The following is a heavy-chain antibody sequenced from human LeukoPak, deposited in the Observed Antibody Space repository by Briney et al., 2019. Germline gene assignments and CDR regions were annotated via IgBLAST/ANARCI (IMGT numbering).Heavy chain of an antibody. D-gene: IGHD3-22*01. V-gene: IGHV3-23*01. CDR2: ISGSGSST. Sequence: PGGSLRLSCAASGFTFSSYAMSWVRQAPGKGLEWVSAISGSGSSTYYADSVKGRFTISRDNSKNTLYLQMNSLRAEDTAVYYCAKDKMGSYYDSSGYYEYWGQGTLVTVSS. CDR1: GFTFSSYA. J-gene: IGHJ4*02. CDR3: AKDKMGSYYDSSGYYEY.